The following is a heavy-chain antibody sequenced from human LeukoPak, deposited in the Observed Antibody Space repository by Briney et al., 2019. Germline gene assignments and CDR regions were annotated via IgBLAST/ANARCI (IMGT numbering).Heavy chain of an antibody. CDR3: ARDENGYVWGSFRA. V-gene: IGHV4-59*12. Sequence: SETLPLTWTVSGGPISSYYWSWIRQPPGEGLEWIGYIYYSGTTNYNPSLKSRVTLSVDTSKNQSSLKLSSVTAAGTAVYYCARDENGYVWGSFRAWGQGTLVTVSS. CDR2: IYYSGTT. D-gene: IGHD3-16*02. J-gene: IGHJ5*02. CDR1: GGPISSYY.